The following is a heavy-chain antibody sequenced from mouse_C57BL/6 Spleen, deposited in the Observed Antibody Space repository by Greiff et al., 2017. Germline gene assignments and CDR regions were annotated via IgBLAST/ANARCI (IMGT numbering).Heavy chain of an antibody. J-gene: IGHJ1*03. D-gene: IGHD1-1*01. CDR1: GYTFTSYW. V-gene: IGHV1-53*01. CDR3: ARGPFYYGSSHWYFDV. Sequence: QVQLQQPGTELVKPGASVKLSCKASGYTFTSYWMHWVKQRPGQGLEWIGNINPSNGGTNYNEKFKSKATLTVDKSSSTAYMQLSSLTSEDSAVYYCARGPFYYGSSHWYFDVWGTGTTVTVSS. CDR2: INPSNGGT.